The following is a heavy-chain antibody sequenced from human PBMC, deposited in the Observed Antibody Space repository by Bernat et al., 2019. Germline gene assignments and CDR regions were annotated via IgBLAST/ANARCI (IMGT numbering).Heavy chain of an antibody. V-gene: IGHV3-43*02. CDR1: GFTFDDYA. CDR2: ISGDGGST. J-gene: IGHJ6*02. Sequence: EVQLVESGGGVVQPGGSLRLSCAASGFTFDDYAMHWVRQAPGKGLEWVSLISGDGGSTYYADSVKGRFTISRDNSKNSLYLQMNSLRTEDTALYYCAKDRAVGDYGDYMTPYYYYGMDVWGQGTTVTVSS. CDR3: AKDRAVGDYGDYMTPYYYYGMDV. D-gene: IGHD4-17*01.